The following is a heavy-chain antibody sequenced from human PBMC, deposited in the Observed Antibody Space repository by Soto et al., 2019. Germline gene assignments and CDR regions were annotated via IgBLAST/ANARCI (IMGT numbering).Heavy chain of an antibody. Sequence: SETLSLTCSVSGDSISNSRFYWAWIRQPPGEGLEWIGSIYHTGNAYYNPSLKSRVTIFVDTSKNQFSLKLTSVTAEDTAQYYCATGYRSAYGPFDSWGQGTLVTVSS. CDR3: ATGYRSAYGPFDS. CDR2: IYHTGNA. CDR1: GDSISNSRFY. J-gene: IGHJ4*02. V-gene: IGHV4-39*07. D-gene: IGHD5-12*01.